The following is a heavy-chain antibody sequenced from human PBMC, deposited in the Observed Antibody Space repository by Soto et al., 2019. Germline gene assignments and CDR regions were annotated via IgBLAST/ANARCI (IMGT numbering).Heavy chain of an antibody. CDR1: GFTFSSYE. D-gene: IGHD6-19*01. V-gene: IGHV3-48*03. Sequence: GGSLRLSCAASGFTFSSYEMNWVRQAPGKGREWVSNISSSGSTIYYADSVKGRFTISRDNAKNSLYLHMNSLRAEDPAVYYCASSPSGYSSGSSGLWGHGTLVTVSS. J-gene: IGHJ4*01. CDR2: ISSSGSTI. CDR3: ASSPSGYSSGSSGL.